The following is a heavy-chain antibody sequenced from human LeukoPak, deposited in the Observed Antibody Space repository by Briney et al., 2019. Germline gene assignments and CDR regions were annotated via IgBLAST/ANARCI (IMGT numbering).Heavy chain of an antibody. J-gene: IGHJ4*02. V-gene: IGHV3-48*01. CDR2: ISIISITI. CDR1: RFTFCSYT. CDR3: AREVHGSGSRGYFDY. D-gene: IGHD3-10*01. Sequence: VGSLRLSSAASRFTFCSYTMTCVPEAPGPGLEWGSYISIISITIYYADSVQGRFTISRDNAKNSLYPQINSLRADDTAVYDCAREVHGSGSRGYFDYWGQGTLVTVSS.